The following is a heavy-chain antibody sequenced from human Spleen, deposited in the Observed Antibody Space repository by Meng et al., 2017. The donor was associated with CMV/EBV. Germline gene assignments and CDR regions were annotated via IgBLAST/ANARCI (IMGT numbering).Heavy chain of an antibody. CDR3: ARDPPPRYCTSTSCYFDY. V-gene: IGHV3-21*06. Sequence: GESLKISCAVSGFTFSSYSMNWVRQATGKGLEWVSSIISSTGYIYYADSVKGRFTISRDNAKNLLYLQMNSLRAEDTAVYYCARDPPPRYCTSTSCYFDYWGQGTLVTVSS. CDR2: IISSTGYI. CDR1: GFTFSSYS. J-gene: IGHJ4*02. D-gene: IGHD2-2*01.